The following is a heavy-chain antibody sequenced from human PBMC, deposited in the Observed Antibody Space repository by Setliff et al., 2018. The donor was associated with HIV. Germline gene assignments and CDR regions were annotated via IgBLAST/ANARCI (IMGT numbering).Heavy chain of an antibody. V-gene: IGHV3-7*03. D-gene: IGHD3-16*01. CDR3: TRDGGEY. Sequence: PGGSLRLSCAASGFTFSSYWMSWVRQAPGKGLEWVAHLREDGSEKYYVDSVKGRFTVSRDNAENSVYLQMNGLRVDDTALYYCTRDGGEYWGEGTLVTVSS. CDR2: LREDGSEK. J-gene: IGHJ4*02. CDR1: GFTFSSYW.